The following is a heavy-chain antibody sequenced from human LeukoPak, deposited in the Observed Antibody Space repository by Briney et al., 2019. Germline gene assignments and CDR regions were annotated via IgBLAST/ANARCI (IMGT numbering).Heavy chain of an antibody. Sequence: SETLSLTCSVSGFSITTGYYWAWIRQPPGKGLEWIGTIFRIGSSYFNPSLKSRVTISVDTSKNQLSLKLSSVTAADTALYYCARVIDVAAAGYLDSWGQGTQVTVSS. D-gene: IGHD6-13*01. CDR1: GFSITTGYY. J-gene: IGHJ4*02. V-gene: IGHV4-38-2*02. CDR2: IFRIGSS. CDR3: ARVIDVAAAGYLDS.